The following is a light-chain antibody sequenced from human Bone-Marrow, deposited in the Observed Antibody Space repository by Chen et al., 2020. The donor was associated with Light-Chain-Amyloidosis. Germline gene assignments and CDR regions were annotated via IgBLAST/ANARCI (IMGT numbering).Light chain of an antibody. CDR2: EDD. CDR1: SGSIATNY. CDR3: QSYQGSSQGV. V-gene: IGLV6-57*01. Sequence: FMLTQPHSLSESPGETVIISCTRCSGSIATNYVQWYQQRPGSSPTTVIYEDDQRPSGVPDRFSGSIDRSSNSASLTISGLKTEDEADYYCQSYQGSSQGVFGGGTKLTVL. J-gene: IGLJ3*02.